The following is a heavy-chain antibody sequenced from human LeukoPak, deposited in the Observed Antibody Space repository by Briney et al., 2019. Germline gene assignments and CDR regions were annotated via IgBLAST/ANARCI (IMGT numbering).Heavy chain of an antibody. V-gene: IGHV3-23*01. CDR2: ISGSGGST. CDR3: AKGGGYDFVPYYYYMDV. CDR1: GFTFSSYG. J-gene: IGHJ6*03. D-gene: IGHD5-12*01. Sequence: GGSLRLSCAASGFTFSSYGMSWVRQAPGKGLEWVSAISGSGGSTYYADSVKGRFTISRDNFKNTLYLQMNSLRAEDTAVYYCAKGGGYDFVPYYYYMDVWGKGTTVTISS.